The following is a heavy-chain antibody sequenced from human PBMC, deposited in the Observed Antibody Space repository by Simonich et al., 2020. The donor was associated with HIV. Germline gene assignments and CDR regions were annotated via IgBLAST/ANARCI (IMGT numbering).Heavy chain of an antibody. CDR3: AGGGGTYYGGFYYMDV. Sequence: QVHLQQWGAGLLKPSETLSLTCAVYGGSFRGYYWSWTRQPPGKGLEWIGEINHSGNTTYNPALKSRVTISENTSKSHFSLKLSSVTAADTAVYYCAGGGGTYYGGFYYMDVWGKGTTVTVSS. V-gene: IGHV4-34*01. J-gene: IGHJ6*03. D-gene: IGHD1-26*01. CDR2: INHSGNT. CDR1: GGSFRGYY.